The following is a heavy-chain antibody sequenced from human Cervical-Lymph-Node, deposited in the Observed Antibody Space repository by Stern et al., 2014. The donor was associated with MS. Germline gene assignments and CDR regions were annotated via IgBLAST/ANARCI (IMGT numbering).Heavy chain of an antibody. J-gene: IGHJ4*02. V-gene: IGHV1-3*01. CDR2: INAGNGNT. CDR1: GYTFTSYA. CDR3: ARALWFGESPIDS. D-gene: IGHD3-10*01. Sequence: VQLVQSGAEVKKPGASVKVYCKASGYTFTSYAMHWVRQAPGQRLEWMGWINAGNGNTKYSQKFQGRVTITRDTSASTAYMELSSLRSEDTAVYYCARALWFGESPIDSWGQGTLVTVSS.